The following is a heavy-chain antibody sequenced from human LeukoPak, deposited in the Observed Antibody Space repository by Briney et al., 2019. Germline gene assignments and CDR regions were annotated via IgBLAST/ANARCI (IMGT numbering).Heavy chain of an antibody. J-gene: IGHJ4*02. D-gene: IGHD5-12*01. CDR1: GYTFSSYG. CDR3: ARDQGIYNHRIIDS. CDR2: ISAYNGNT. V-gene: IGHV1-18*01. Sequence: ASVKGSCKASGYTFSSYGISWVRQAPGQGLEWMGWISAYNGNTNFAQEFQGRVTMTTDTSTSTASMELRSLRSDDTAVYYCARDQGIYNHRIIDSWRQGTLVTVSS.